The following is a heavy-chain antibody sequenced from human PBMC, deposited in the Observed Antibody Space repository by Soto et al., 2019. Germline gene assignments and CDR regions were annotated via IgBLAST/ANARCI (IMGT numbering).Heavy chain of an antibody. V-gene: IGHV3-53*01. Sequence: PGGSLRLSCAASGFTVSSNYMSWVRQAPGKGLEWVSVIYSGGSTYYADSVKGRFTISGDNSKNTLYLQMNSLRAEDTAVYYCATETHYYDSSGYYSYFDDWGQGTLVTVSS. CDR3: ATETHYYDSSGYYSYFDD. CDR2: IYSGGST. D-gene: IGHD3-22*01. J-gene: IGHJ4*02. CDR1: GFTVSSNY.